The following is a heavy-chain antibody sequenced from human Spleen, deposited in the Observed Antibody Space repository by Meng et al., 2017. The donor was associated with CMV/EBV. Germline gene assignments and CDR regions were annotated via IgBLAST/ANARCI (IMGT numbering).Heavy chain of an antibody. CDR3: ARDLRGGYQGMGEFRNNWFDP. CDR2: MNPNSGNT. Sequence: SVKVSCKASGYTFSSYDINWVRQATGQGLEWMGWMNPNSGNTGYAQKFQGRVTMTRNSSISTAYMELSSLRSEDTAVYYCARDLRGGYQGMGEFRNNWFDPWGQGTLVTVSS. D-gene: IGHD3-16*01. CDR1: GYTFSSYD. V-gene: IGHV1-8*01. J-gene: IGHJ5*02.